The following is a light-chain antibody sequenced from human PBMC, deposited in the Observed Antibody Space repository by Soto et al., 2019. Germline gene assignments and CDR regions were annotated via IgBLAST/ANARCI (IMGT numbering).Light chain of an antibody. V-gene: IGKV4-1*01. Sequence: DIVMTRSPDSLTVSLGERATVNCKSSQSVLYNSKNKNYLAWYQQKPGQPPTLLIYWASSRASGVPDRFSGSGSGTDFTLTISSLQAEDVAVYYCQQFYTAPWTFGQGTKVEIK. J-gene: IGKJ1*01. CDR1: QSVLYNSKNKNY. CDR2: WAS. CDR3: QQFYTAPWT.